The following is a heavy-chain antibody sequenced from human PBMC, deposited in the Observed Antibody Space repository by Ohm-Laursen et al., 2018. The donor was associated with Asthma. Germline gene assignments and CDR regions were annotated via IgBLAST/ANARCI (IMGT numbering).Heavy chain of an antibody. J-gene: IGHJ4*02. D-gene: IGHD6-19*01. CDR2: INPDGRET. Sequence: SLRLSCAAPKFTFSNHWMNWVRQAPGKGLEWVANINPDGRETRHVDSVKGRFTISRDNSKNTLYLQMNSLRAEDTAVYYCAKGYSSGWNYFDYWGQGTLVTVSS. CDR1: KFTFSNHW. V-gene: IGHV3-7*03. CDR3: AKGYSSGWNYFDY.